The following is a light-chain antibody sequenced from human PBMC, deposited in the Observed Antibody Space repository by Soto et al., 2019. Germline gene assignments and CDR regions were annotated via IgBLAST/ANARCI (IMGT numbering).Light chain of an antibody. J-gene: IGLJ1*01. CDR3: SSYTSANTHV. CDR2: RNN. V-gene: IGLV1-47*01. Sequence: QSVLTQPPSASGTPGQRVTISCSGSSSNIGSNYVYWYQQLPGTAPKLLIYRNNQRPSGVSNRFSGSKSGNTASLTISGLEAEDEADYYCSSYTSANTHVFGPGTKVTVL. CDR1: SSNIGSNY.